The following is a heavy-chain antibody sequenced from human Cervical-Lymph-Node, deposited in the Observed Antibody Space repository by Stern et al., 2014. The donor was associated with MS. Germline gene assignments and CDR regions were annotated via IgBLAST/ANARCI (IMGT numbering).Heavy chain of an antibody. Sequence: EVQLVQSGGGLVQPGGSLRLSCAASGFTFSSYWMNWVRQAPGKGLEWVANINEDGSEPYYVDSLKARFTIPRDNAKNYMYLQMNSLRAEDTAVYYCARGSDTWGQGTLVTGSS. V-gene: IGHV3-7*01. CDR3: ARGSDT. CDR1: GFTFSSYW. D-gene: IGHD2-15*01. J-gene: IGHJ5*02. CDR2: INEDGSEP.